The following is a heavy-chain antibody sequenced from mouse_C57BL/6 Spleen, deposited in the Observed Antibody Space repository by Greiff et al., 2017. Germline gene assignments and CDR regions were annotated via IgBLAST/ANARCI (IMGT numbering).Heavy chain of an antibody. D-gene: IGHD1-1*01. V-gene: IGHV1-62-2*01. Sequence: QVQLQQPGAELVKPGASVKLSCKASGYTFTSYWMHWVKQRSGQGLEWIGWFYPGSGSIKYNEKFKDKATLTADKSSSTVYMELSRLTSEDSAVYFGARHEEAYYGSSYSYYFDYWGQGTTLTVSS. CDR2: FYPGSGSI. CDR1: GYTFTSYW. J-gene: IGHJ2*01. CDR3: ARHEEAYYGSSYSYYFDY.